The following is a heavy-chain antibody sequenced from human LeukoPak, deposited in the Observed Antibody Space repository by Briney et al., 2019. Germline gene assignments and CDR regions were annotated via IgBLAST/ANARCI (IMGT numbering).Heavy chain of an antibody. D-gene: IGHD3-16*01. V-gene: IGHV3-30-3*01. CDR3: ASNWAYDYVVQSY. Sequence: GGSLRLSCAASGFDFHNYVIHWVRQAPGKGLEWVAVISSDVNIKYYADSVKGRFTISRDNSKSTLYLQMNSLKAEDTAVYYCASNWAYDYVVQSYWGQGTLVTVSS. CDR1: GFDFHNYV. J-gene: IGHJ4*02. CDR2: ISSDVNIK.